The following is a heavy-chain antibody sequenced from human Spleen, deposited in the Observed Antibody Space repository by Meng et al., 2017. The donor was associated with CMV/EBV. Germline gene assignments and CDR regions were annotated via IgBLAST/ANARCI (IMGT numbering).Heavy chain of an antibody. D-gene: IGHD3-3*01. CDR3: ARDLSARGWFDP. Sequence: GESLKISCAASGFTFTTFSVHWVRQAPGKGLEWVSVIYSGGSTYYADSVKGRFTISRDNSKNTLYLQMNSLRAEDTAVYYCARDLSARGWFDPWGQGPLVTVSS. CDR2: IYSGGST. J-gene: IGHJ5*02. CDR1: GFTFTTFS. V-gene: IGHV3-53*01.